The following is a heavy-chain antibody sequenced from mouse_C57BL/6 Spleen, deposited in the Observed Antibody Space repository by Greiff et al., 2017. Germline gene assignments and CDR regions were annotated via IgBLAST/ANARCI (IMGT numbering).Heavy chain of an antibody. D-gene: IGHD1-1*01. CDR1: GYTFTSYG. CDR2: IYPRSGNT. V-gene: IGHV1-81*01. J-gene: IGHJ1*03. Sequence: QVQLQQSGAELARPGASVKLSCKASGYTFTSYGISWVKQRTGQGLEWIGEIYPRSGNTYYNEKFNGKATLTADKSSSTAYMELRSLTSEDSAVYFCARSAYGSSDWYFDVWGTGTTVTVSS. CDR3: ARSAYGSSDWYFDV.